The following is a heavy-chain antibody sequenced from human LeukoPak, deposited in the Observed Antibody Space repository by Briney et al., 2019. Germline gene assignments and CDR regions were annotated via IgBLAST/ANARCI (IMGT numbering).Heavy chain of an antibody. V-gene: IGHV4-59*01. J-gene: IGHJ6*03. CDR2: IYYSGST. D-gene: IGHD3-10*01. CDR3: ARETPYYGSGRYYYYMDV. Sequence: PSETLSLTCAVYGGSFSGYYWSWIRQPPGKGLEWIGYIYYSGSTNYNPSLKSRVTISVDTSKNQSSLKLSSVTAADTAVYYCARETPYYGSGRYYYYMDVWGKGTTVTISS. CDR1: GGSFSGYY.